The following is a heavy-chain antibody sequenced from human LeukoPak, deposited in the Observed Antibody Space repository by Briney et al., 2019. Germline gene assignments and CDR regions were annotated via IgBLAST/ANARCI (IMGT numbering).Heavy chain of an antibody. J-gene: IGHJ5*02. CDR1: GFTFSSYW. CDR3: AVDFRYYYGSGSSP. D-gene: IGHD3-10*01. V-gene: IGHV3-7*03. Sequence: GGSLRLSCAASGFTFSSYWMSWVRQAPGKGLEWVANIKQDGSEKYYVDSVKGRFTISRDNAKNSLYLQMNSLRAEDTAVYYCAVDFRYYYGSGSSPWGQGTLVTVSS. CDR2: IKQDGSEK.